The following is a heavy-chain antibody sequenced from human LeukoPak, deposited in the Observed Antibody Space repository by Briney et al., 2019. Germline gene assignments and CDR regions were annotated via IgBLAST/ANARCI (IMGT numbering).Heavy chain of an antibody. CDR1: GFTFSSYG. V-gene: IGHV3-33*01. Sequence: GRSLRLSCAASGFTFSSYGMHWVRQAPGKGLEWVAVIWYDGSNKYYADSVKGRFTISRDNSKNTLYLQMNSLRAEDTAVYYCAREGTVTPQAFDIWGQGTTVTVSS. CDR3: AREGTVTPQAFDI. D-gene: IGHD4-17*01. CDR2: IWYDGSNK. J-gene: IGHJ3*02.